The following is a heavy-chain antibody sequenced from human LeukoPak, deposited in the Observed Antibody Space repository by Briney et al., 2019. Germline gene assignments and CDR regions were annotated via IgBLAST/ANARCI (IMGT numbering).Heavy chain of an antibody. J-gene: IGHJ4*02. Sequence: GGSLRLSCGASGFTFSSSAMHWVRQGPGKGLGWVAYIAHHGNNKYYADSVKGRFTISRDNSKGSLYLQMNSLRADDTAVYYCAKDGSWSCTDWGQGTMVRVSS. V-gene: IGHV3-30*02. D-gene: IGHD2-8*02. CDR3: AKDGSWSCTD. CDR1: GFTFSSSA. CDR2: IAHHGNNK.